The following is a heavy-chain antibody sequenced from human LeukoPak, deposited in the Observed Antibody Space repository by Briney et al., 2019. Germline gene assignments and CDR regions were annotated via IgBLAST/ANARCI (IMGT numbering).Heavy chain of an antibody. V-gene: IGHV1-2*02. CDR3: ARDGGSGSYSVLHYFDY. CDR2: INPNSGGT. Sequence: ASVKVSCKASGYTFTGYYMHWVRQAPGQGLEWMGWINPNSGGTNYAQKFQGRVTMTRDTSISTAYMELSRLRSDDTAVYYCARDGGSGSYSVLHYFDYWGQGTLVTVSS. D-gene: IGHD3-10*01. J-gene: IGHJ4*02. CDR1: GYTFTGYY.